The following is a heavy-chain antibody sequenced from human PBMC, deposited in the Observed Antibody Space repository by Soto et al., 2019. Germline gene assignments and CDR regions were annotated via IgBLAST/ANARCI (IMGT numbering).Heavy chain of an antibody. Sequence: PSETLSLTCAVYGGSFSGYYGSWIRQPPGKGLEWIGEINHSGSTNYNPSLKSRVTISVDTSKNQFSLKLSSVTAADTAVYYCATTLGYCSGGSCPDRPSVFDYWGQGTLVTVSS. V-gene: IGHV4-34*01. CDR1: GGSFSGYY. D-gene: IGHD2-15*01. CDR2: INHSGST. CDR3: ATTLGYCSGGSCPDRPSVFDY. J-gene: IGHJ4*02.